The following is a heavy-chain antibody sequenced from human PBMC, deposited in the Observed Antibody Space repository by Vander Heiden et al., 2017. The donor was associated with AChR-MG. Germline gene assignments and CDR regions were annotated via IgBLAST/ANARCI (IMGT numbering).Heavy chain of an antibody. D-gene: IGHD3-16*01. CDR3: AHTDLNPGGMRDFSHILFDI. Sequence: QITLRESGPPLVKPTQTLTLTCTFSGFSLTTSALGVGWIRQPPGKALEWLALIYWDDDEYFSPSLRNRLTITKDTSRNQVVLTMTNMDPVDTATYFCAHTDLNPGGMRDFSHILFDIWGQGTMVTVSS. CDR2: IYWDDDE. CDR1: GFSLTTSALG. J-gene: IGHJ3*02. V-gene: IGHV2-5*02.